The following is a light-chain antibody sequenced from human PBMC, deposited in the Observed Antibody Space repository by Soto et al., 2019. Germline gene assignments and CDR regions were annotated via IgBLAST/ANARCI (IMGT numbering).Light chain of an antibody. CDR2: AAT. CDR1: QGISNY. V-gene: IGKV1-27*01. J-gene: IGKJ1*01. CDR3: QNYRGAPWT. Sequence: DIPMTQSPSSLSASVGDRVTITCRASQGISNYLVWYQQIPGKVPKLLIYAATTLQSGVPSRFSGSGSGTDFPLTISRLQTEDVANYYCQNYRGAPWTFGQGTKVEIK.